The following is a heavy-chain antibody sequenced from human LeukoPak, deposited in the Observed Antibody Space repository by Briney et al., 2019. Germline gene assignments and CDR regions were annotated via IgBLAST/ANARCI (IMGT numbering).Heavy chain of an antibody. D-gene: IGHD3-22*01. CDR2: ISAGGGST. CDR1: GFTFSGYA. V-gene: IGHV3-23*01. CDR3: AKDRKYYDSSGRDAFDI. Sequence: GGSLRLSCVASGFTFSGYAMSWVRQAPGRGLEWVSAISAGGGSTYYADSVKGRFTISRDNSKNTLYLQMNSLRAEDTAVYYCAKDRKYYDSSGRDAFDIWGQGTMVTVSS. J-gene: IGHJ3*02.